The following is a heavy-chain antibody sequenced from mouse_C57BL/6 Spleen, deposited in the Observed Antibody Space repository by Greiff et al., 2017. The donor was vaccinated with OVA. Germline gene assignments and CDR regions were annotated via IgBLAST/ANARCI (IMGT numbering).Heavy chain of an antibody. Sequence: VMLVESGAELVKPGASVKISCKASGYAFSSYWMNWVKQRPGKGLEWIGQIYPGDGDTNYNGKVKGKATLTADKSSSTAYMQLSSLTSEDSAVYFCASPSPVTGAWFAYWGQGTLVTVSA. CDR3: ASPSPVTGAWFAY. D-gene: IGHD4-1*01. CDR2: IYPGDGDT. V-gene: IGHV1-80*01. CDR1: GYAFSSYW. J-gene: IGHJ3*01.